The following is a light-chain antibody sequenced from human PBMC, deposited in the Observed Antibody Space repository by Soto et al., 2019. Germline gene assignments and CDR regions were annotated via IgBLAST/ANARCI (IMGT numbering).Light chain of an antibody. Sequence: QSALTQPPSASGSPGQSVTISCAGTSSDVGGYNLVSWYQQHPGKAPKLMIYEVIKRPSGVPDRFSGSKSGNTASLTVSGLHAEDEADYYCCLYLGGTSVFGGGTQLTVL. CDR1: SSDVGGYNL. J-gene: IGLJ7*01. CDR2: EVI. V-gene: IGLV2-8*01. CDR3: CLYLGGTSV.